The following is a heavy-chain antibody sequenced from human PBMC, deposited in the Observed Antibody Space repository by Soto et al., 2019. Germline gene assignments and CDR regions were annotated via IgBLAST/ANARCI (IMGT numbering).Heavy chain of an antibody. CDR1: GFSLSTSGVG. D-gene: IGHD6-19*01. CDR2: IYWDDDK. CDR3: APRRIGSSGWRFFDY. V-gene: IGHV2-5*02. Sequence: QITLKESGPTLVKPTQTLTLTCTFSGFSLSTSGVGVGWIRQPPGKALEWLALIYWDDDKRYSPSLKSRLTITKETSKNQLVLTMTHMDPVDTATYYCAPRRIGSSGWRFFDYWGQGTLVTVSS. J-gene: IGHJ4*02.